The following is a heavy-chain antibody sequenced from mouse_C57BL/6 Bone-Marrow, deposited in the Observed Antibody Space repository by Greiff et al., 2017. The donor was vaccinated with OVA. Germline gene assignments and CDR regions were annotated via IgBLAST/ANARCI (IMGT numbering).Heavy chain of an antibody. D-gene: IGHD2-3*01. CDR2: INPNNGGT. CDR3: ARYLMNWFAY. Sequence: EVQLQQSGPELVKPGASVKISCKASGYTFTDYYMNWVKQSHGKSLEWIGDINPNNGGTSYNQKFKGKATLTVDKSSSTAYMELRSLTSEDSAVYYCARYLMNWFAYWGQGTLVTVSA. CDR1: GYTFTDYY. V-gene: IGHV1-26*01. J-gene: IGHJ3*01.